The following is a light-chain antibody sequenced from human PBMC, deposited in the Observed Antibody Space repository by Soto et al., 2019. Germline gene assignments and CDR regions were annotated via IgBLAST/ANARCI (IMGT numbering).Light chain of an antibody. Sequence: ILMTQSPSSLSAFDGDRVTITFRASQDIGNFLAWYQQKPGKVPKLLIYAASTLQSGVPSRFSGSGSGTDFTLTISSLQPEDVATYYCQKCKGAPFTFGGGTKVDIK. CDR3: QKCKGAPFT. J-gene: IGKJ4*01. CDR2: AAS. V-gene: IGKV1-27*01. CDR1: QDIGNF.